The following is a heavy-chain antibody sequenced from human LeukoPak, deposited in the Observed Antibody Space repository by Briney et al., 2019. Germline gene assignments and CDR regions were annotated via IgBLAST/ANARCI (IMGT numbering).Heavy chain of an antibody. Sequence: PSETLSLTCTVSGGSISSYYWSWIRQPPGKGLEWIGYIYYSGSTNYNPSLKSRVTISVDTSKNQFSLKLSSVTAADTAVYYCARVMSGSGSYYKAYNWFDPWGQGTLVTVSS. CDR3: ARVMSGSGSYYKAYNWFDP. J-gene: IGHJ5*02. V-gene: IGHV4-59*08. CDR2: IYYSGST. D-gene: IGHD3-10*01. CDR1: GGSISSYY.